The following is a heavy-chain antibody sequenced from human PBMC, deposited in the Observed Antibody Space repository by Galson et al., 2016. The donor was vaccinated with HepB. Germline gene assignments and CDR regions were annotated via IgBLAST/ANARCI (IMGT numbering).Heavy chain of an antibody. CDR3: ARSGSYSYAFDI. D-gene: IGHD3-10*01. J-gene: IGHJ3*02. Sequence: SLRLSCAASGFTFSSYGMHWVRQAPGKGLEWVALIWYDGSNRFYADSVKGRFTISRDNSKNTLHLQMNGLRAEDTAVYYCARSGSYSYAFDIWGQGTMVTASS. CDR2: IWYDGSNR. V-gene: IGHV3-33*01. CDR1: GFTFSSYG.